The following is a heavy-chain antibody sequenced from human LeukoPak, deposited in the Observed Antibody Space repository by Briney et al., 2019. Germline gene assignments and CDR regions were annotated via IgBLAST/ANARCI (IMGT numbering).Heavy chain of an antibody. V-gene: IGHV1-46*01. J-gene: IGHJ4*02. CDR3: AKVRDSSH. CDR1: GYTFTRYQ. Sequence: ASVKVSCKASGYTFTRYQIHWVRQAPGQGPEWMGIIYPSGGSTNYAQKFQGRVTMTGDMSTSTVYMELSSLRSEDTAVYYCAKVRDSSHWGQGTLVTVSS. D-gene: IGHD5-24*01. CDR2: IYPSGGST.